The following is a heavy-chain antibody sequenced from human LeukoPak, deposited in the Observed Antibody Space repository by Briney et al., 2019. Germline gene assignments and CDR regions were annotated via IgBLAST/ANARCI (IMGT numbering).Heavy chain of an antibody. V-gene: IGHV1-58*02. D-gene: IGHD3-22*01. CDR3: AAADYYDSSGYYPYAFHI. CDR1: GFTFSRSA. CDR2: IVVGSGNT. Sequence: SVKVSCKASGFTFSRSAMQWVRQARGQRLEWIGWIVVGSGNTNYAQKFQERVTITRDMSTSTAYMELSSLRSEDTAVYYCAAADYYDSSGYYPYAFHIWGQGTMVTVSS. J-gene: IGHJ3*02.